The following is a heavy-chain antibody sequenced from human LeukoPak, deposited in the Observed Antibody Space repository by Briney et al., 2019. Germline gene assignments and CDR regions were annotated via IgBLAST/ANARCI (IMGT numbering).Heavy chain of an antibody. CDR2: IYYSGST. CDR1: GGSISSSSYY. CDR3: VVVVPAAILYYYCYMDV. D-gene: IGHD2-2*01. J-gene: IGHJ6*03. V-gene: IGHV4-39*01. Sequence: SETLSLTCTVSGGSISSSSYYWGWIRQPPGKGLEWIGSIYYSGSTYYNPSLKSRVTISVDTSKNQFSLKLSSVTAADTAVYYCVVVVPAAILYYYCYMDVWGKGTTVTVSS.